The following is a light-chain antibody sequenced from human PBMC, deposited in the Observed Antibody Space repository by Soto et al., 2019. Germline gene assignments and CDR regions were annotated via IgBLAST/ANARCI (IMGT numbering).Light chain of an antibody. V-gene: IGKV3-15*01. CDR2: GAS. CDR1: QSVNSD. J-gene: IGKJ2*01. Sequence: EIVMTQSPATLSVSPGERATLSCWASQSVNSDLAWYQQKPGQAPRLLIYGASTGATGIPARFSGSGSGTDFTLTISRLQSEDFAVYYCQQYNNWPPYTFGQGTKVDIK. CDR3: QQYNNWPPYT.